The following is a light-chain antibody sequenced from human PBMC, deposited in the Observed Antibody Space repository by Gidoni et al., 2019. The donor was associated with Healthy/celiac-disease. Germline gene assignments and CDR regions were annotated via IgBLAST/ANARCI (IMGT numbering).Light chain of an antibody. Sequence: DIVMTQSPLSLPVTPGEPASISCRSSQSRLHSNGYNYLDWYLQKPGQSPQLLIYWASNRASGVPDRFSGSGSGTDFTLKISRVEAEDVGVYYCMQALQTLLTFGGGTKVEIK. CDR1: QSRLHSNGYNY. CDR2: WAS. J-gene: IGKJ4*01. CDR3: MQALQTLLT. V-gene: IGKV2-28*01.